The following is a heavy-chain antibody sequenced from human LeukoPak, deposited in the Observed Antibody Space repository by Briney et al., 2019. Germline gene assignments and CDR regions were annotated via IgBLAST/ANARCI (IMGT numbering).Heavy chain of an antibody. V-gene: IGHV3-30*18. CDR1: GFTFSSFG. D-gene: IGHD2-15*01. J-gene: IGHJ4*02. CDR2: ISYDGSSK. CDR3: AKSTCSGGSCYFKLDY. Sequence: PGRSLRLSCAASGFTFSSFGMHWVRQAPGKGLEWVAVISYDGSSKYYADSVKGRFTISRDNSKNTLYLQMNSLRAEDTAVYYCAKSTCSGGSCYFKLDYWGQGTLVTVSS.